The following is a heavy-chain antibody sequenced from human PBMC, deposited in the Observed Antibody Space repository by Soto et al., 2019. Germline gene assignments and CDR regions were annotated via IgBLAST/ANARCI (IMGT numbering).Heavy chain of an antibody. CDR2: IYYSGST. Sequence: SDTLSLTCTITGHSILSSSYYWAWIRQPPGQGLEWIGSIYYSGSTYYNPSLKSRVTISVDTSKNQFSLKLSSVTAADTAVYYCASNPLNYDILTGYYYYYGMDVWGQGTTVT. D-gene: IGHD3-9*01. CDR1: GHSILSSSYY. CDR3: ASNPLNYDILTGYYYYYGMDV. J-gene: IGHJ6*02. V-gene: IGHV4-39*01.